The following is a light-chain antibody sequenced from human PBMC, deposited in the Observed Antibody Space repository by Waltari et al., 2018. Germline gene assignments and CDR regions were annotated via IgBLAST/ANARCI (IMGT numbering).Light chain of an antibody. J-gene: IGLJ2*01. V-gene: IGLV3-21*03. CDR2: DDS. Sequence: SYVLTQPPSASVAPGKTARITCGGDNVGSKSAHWYKQKPGQAPLLVVYDDSARTSGIPDRYSASNSGNTATLTISRVENGDEADYYYQVWDTTSDRVVFGGGTKLTVL. CDR3: QVWDTTSDRVV. CDR1: NVGSKS.